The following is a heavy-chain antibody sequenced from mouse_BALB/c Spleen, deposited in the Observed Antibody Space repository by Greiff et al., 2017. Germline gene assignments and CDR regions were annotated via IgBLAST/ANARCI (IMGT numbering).Heavy chain of an antibody. CDR3: GRGSPFAY. Sequence: QVQLQQSGAELVRPGSSVKISCKASGYAFSSYWMNWVKQRPGQGLEWIGQIYPGDGDTNYNGKFKGKATLTADKSSSTAYMQLSSLTSEDSAVYYCGRGSPFAYWGQGTLVTVSA. CDR2: IYPGDGDT. V-gene: IGHV1-80*01. D-gene: IGHD1-1*01. J-gene: IGHJ3*01. CDR1: GYAFSSYW.